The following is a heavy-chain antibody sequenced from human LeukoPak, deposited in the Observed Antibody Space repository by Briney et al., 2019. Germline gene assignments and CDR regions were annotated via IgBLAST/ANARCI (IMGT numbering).Heavy chain of an antibody. J-gene: IGHJ4*02. V-gene: IGHV3-30*18. D-gene: IGHD6-19*01. CDR3: AKDRGSSGRNYFDQ. CDR1: GFTFSSYG. Sequence: GGSLRLSCAASGFTFSSYGMHWVRQTPGKGLEWVAVISYDGSNKDYADSVKSRFTISRDNSKNTLYLQMRSLRVEDTGVYYCAKDRGSSGRNYFDQWGQGTLVTVSS. CDR2: ISYDGSNK.